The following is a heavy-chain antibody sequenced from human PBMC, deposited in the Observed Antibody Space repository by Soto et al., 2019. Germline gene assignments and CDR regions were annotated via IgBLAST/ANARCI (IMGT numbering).Heavy chain of an antibody. J-gene: IGHJ4*02. D-gene: IGHD3-10*01. Sequence: QMQLVESGGGVVQPGGSLRLSCVASGFSLSSFAMHWVRQAPGKGLEWVATTSYDGLNTFYGESVRGRFSISRDTSKNTLFLQMDSLTTEDTAVYFCAKSSSGLRDYFDSWGRGTLVTVSS. CDR2: TSYDGLNT. V-gene: IGHV3-30-3*02. CDR3: AKSSSGLRDYFDS. CDR1: GFSLSSFA.